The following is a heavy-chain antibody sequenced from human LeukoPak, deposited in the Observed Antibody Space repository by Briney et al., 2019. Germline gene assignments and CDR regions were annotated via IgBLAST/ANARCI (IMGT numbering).Heavy chain of an antibody. CDR3: ARVGSYYDSSGYYSTTSYYFDY. CDR1: GFTFSSYE. J-gene: IGHJ4*02. V-gene: IGHV3-48*03. D-gene: IGHD3-22*01. CDR2: ISSSGSTI. Sequence: GGSLRLSCAASGFTFSSYEMNWVRQAPGKGLEWVSYISSSGSTIYYADSVKGRFTISRDNAKNSLYLQMNSLRAEDTAVYYCARVGSYYDSSGYYSTTSYYFDYWGQGTLVTVSS.